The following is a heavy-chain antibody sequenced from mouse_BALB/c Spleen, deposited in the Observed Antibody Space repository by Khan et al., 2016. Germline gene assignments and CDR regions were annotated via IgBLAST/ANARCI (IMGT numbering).Heavy chain of an antibody. J-gene: IGHJ1*01. D-gene: IGHD1-2*01. Sequence: VQLKESGPGLVKPSQSLSLTCTVTGYSITSDYAWNWIQQFPGNKLEWMGYIRYSGSTTYNPSLKSRISITRDTSKNQFFLQLYFVTTEDTATYYCTRPPTATRYFDVWGAGTTVTVSS. CDR3: TRPPTATRYFDV. CDR2: IRYSGST. V-gene: IGHV3-2*02. CDR1: GYSITSDYA.